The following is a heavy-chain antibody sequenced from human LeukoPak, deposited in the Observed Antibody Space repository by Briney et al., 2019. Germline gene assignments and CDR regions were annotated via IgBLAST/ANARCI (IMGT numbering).Heavy chain of an antibody. CDR2: IYPGDSDT. V-gene: IGHV5-51*04. CDR1: GYSFTSYW. CDR3: AASYYYDSSGDYYFDY. Sequence: GESLKISCKGSGYSFTSYWIGWVRQMPGKGLEWMGIIYPGDSDTRYSPSFQGQVTISADKPISTAYLQWSSLKASDTAMYYCAASYYYDSSGDYYFDYWGQGTLVTVSS. D-gene: IGHD3-22*01. J-gene: IGHJ4*02.